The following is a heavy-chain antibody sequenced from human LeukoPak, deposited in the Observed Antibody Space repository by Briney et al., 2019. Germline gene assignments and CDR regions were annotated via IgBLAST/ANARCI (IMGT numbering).Heavy chain of an antibody. Sequence: PSETLSLTCAVSGGSINSGSYSWTWIRQPPGEGLEWLGYIYHRGTTYYNPSLKSRATISLDRSKNQFSLKLISMTAADTAVYYCARADYGENPMVRGIFDYWGQGTLVTVSS. V-gene: IGHV4-30-2*01. CDR2: IYHRGTT. D-gene: IGHD4/OR15-4a*01. J-gene: IGHJ4*02. CDR3: ARADYGENPMVRGIFDY. CDR1: GGSINSGSYS.